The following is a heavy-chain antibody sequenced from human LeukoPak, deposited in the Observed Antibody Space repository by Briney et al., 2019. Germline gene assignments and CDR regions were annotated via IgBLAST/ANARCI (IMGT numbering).Heavy chain of an antibody. J-gene: IGHJ4*02. CDR2: IKTTGTT. V-gene: IGHV4-4*07. Sequence: SETLSLTCTVSGASISSSCWSWIRQPAGKGLEWIGRIKTTGTTNYNPSLKSRLNMSIDSSRNQFSLKLSSVTAADTAVYYCARAGWRSGSYSLGYWGQGTLVTVSS. CDR3: ARAGWRSGSYSLGY. CDR1: GASISSSC. D-gene: IGHD1-26*01.